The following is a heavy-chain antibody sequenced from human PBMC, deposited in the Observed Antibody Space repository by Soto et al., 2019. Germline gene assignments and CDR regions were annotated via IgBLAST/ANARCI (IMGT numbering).Heavy chain of an antibody. CDR3: ARGHSSSWYFFPEPPRSYYYGMDV. Sequence: GASVKVSCKASGGTFSSYAISWVRQAPGQGLEWMGGIIPIFGTANYAQKFQGRVTITADESTSTAYMELSSLRSEDTAVYYCARGHSSSWYFFPEPPRSYYYGMDVWGQGTTVIV. J-gene: IGHJ6*02. CDR2: IIPIFGTA. V-gene: IGHV1-69*13. CDR1: GGTFSSYA. D-gene: IGHD6-13*01.